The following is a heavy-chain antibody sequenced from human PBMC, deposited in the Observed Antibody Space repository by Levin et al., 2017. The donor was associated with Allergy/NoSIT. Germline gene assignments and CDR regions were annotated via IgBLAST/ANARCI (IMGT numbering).Heavy chain of an antibody. V-gene: IGHV3-23*01. D-gene: IGHD2-2*01. Sequence: GGSLRLSCAASGFTFGSYAVSWVRQAPGKGLEWVSTISDDGGSTLYAESMKGRFTISRDNSKSTLYLQMNSLRAEDTAVYYCAKDSVCSGTSCYSGFDAWGQGTLVTVSS. CDR3: AKDSVCSGTSCYSGFDA. CDR1: GFTFGSYA. CDR2: ISDDGGST. J-gene: IGHJ4*02.